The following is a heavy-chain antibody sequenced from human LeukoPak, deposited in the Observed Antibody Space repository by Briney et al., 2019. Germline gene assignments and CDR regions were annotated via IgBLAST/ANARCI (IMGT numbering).Heavy chain of an antibody. CDR1: GFTFSSYS. CDR2: ISSSSSYT. J-gene: IGHJ4*02. V-gene: IGHV3-21*01. D-gene: IGHD2-2*03. Sequence: GGSLRLSCAASGFTFSSYSMNWVRQAPGKGLEWVSSISSSSSYTYYADSVKGRFTISRDNAKNSLYLQMNSLRAEDTAVYYCARDWILAYWGQGTLVTVSS. CDR3: ARDWILAY.